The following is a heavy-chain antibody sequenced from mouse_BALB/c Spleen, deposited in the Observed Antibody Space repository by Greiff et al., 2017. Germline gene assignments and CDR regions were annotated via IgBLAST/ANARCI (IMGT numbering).Heavy chain of an antibody. CDR3: ARPYRYDLYAMDY. J-gene: IGHJ4*01. Sequence: QVQLKESGAELARPGASVKMSCKASGYTFTSYTMHWVKQRPGQGLEWIGYINPSSGYTNYNQKFKDKATLTADKSSSTAYMQLSSLTSEDSAVYYCARPYRYDLYAMDYWGQGTSVTVSS. V-gene: IGHV1-4*01. CDR2: INPSSGYT. CDR1: GYTFTSYT. D-gene: IGHD2-14*01.